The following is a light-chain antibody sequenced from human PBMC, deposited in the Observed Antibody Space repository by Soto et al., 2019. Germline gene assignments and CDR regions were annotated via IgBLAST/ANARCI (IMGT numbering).Light chain of an antibody. J-gene: IGLJ1*01. CDR2: ENS. CDR3: QSYESSLSLRGSYV. Sequence: QSVLAQPPSVSGAPGQRVTVSCTGSNSNIGAGYDVHWYQQLPGTAPKLLIYENSNRPSGVPDRFSGSKSGTSASLAITGLQAEDEADYYCQSYESSLSLRGSYVFGTGTKVTV. CDR1: NSNIGAGYD. V-gene: IGLV1-40*01.